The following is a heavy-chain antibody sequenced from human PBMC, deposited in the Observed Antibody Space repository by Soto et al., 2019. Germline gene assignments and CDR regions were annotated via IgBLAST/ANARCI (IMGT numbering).Heavy chain of an antibody. Sequence: PSETLSLTCTVSGGSISSGDYYWSWIRQPPGKGLEWIGYIYYSGSTYYNPSLKSRVTISVDTSKNQFSLKLSSVTAADTAVYYCAREVITIFGVVINGIHDAFDIWGQGTMGTVS. CDR2: IYYSGST. D-gene: IGHD3-3*01. V-gene: IGHV4-30-4*01. J-gene: IGHJ3*02. CDR1: GGSISSGDYY. CDR3: AREVITIFGVVINGIHDAFDI.